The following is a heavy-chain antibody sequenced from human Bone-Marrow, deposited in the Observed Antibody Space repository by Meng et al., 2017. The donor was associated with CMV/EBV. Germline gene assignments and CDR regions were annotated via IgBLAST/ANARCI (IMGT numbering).Heavy chain of an antibody. CDR2: ISGSGGST. CDR3: ARVVKRGSGYYFDY. D-gene: IGHD3-10*01. Sequence: GESLKISCAASGFTFSSYAMSWVRQAPGKGLEWVSGISGSGGSTYYADSVKGRFTISRDNSKNTLYLEMNSLRAEDTAVYYCARVVKRGSGYYFDYWGQGTLVTVSS. J-gene: IGHJ4*02. CDR1: GFTFSSYA. V-gene: IGHV3-23*01.